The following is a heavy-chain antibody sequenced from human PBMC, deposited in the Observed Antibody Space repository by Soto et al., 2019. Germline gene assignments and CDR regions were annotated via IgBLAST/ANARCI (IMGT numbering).Heavy chain of an antibody. J-gene: IGHJ5*02. CDR2: ISGSGGST. D-gene: IGHD3-10*01. Sequence: PGGSLRLSCAASGFTFSSYAMSWVRQAPGKGLEWVSAISGSGGSTYYADSVKGRFTISRDNSKNTLYLQMNSLRAEDTAVYYCAKSGERITMVRRVSNWFDPWGQGTLVTVSS. CDR3: AKSGERITMVRRVSNWFDP. CDR1: GFTFSSYA. V-gene: IGHV3-23*01.